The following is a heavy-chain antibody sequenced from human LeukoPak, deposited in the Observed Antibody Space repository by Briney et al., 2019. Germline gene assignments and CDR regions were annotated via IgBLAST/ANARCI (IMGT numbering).Heavy chain of an antibody. CDR2: ISGSGGST. CDR1: GFTFSSYA. CDR3: ARWGGIAARPGGFL. D-gene: IGHD6-6*01. V-gene: IGHV3-23*01. J-gene: IGHJ4*02. Sequence: GGSLRLSCAASGFTFSSYAMSWVRQAPGKGLEWVSAISGSGGSTYYADSVKGRFTISRDNAKNSLYLQMNSLRAEDTAVCYCARWGGIAARPGGFLWGQGTLVTVSS.